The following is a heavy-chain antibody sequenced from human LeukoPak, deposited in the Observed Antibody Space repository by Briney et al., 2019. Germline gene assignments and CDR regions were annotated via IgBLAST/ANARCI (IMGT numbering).Heavy chain of an antibody. CDR1: GITFSNYW. CDR2: IYSGGGT. CDR3: AGTASNPPHFDY. J-gene: IGHJ4*02. Sequence: GGSLRLSCAASGITFSNYWMHWVRQAPGKGREWVSVIYSGGGTYYASSVKGRFTISRDNSKNTVYLQMNSLRAEDTAVYYCAGTASNPPHFDYWGQGTLVTVSS. D-gene: IGHD4-11*01. V-gene: IGHV3-53*01.